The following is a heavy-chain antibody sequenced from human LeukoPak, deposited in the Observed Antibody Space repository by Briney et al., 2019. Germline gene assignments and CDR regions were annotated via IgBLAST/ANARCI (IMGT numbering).Heavy chain of an antibody. V-gene: IGHV4-34*01. Sequence: PSETLSPTCAVSGGSFTIYQWSWIRQSPEKGLEWIGDINRSGSTDYNPALRSRASISMDTSKNQFSLKLRSVTAADTAVYYCARGGAADYWGQGTLVTVSS. CDR3: ARGGAADY. J-gene: IGHJ4*02. CDR2: INRSGST. D-gene: IGHD4/OR15-4a*01. CDR1: GGSFTIYQ.